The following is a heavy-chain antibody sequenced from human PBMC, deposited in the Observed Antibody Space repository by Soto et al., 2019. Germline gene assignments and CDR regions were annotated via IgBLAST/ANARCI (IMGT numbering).Heavy chain of an antibody. CDR2: ISGGGGST. J-gene: IGHJ6*02. D-gene: IGHD3-16*01. CDR1: GFTFSSYA. CDR3: AKEGGPTSTNLSYYYGMDV. Sequence: GGSLRLSCAASGFTFSSYAMSWVRQAPGKGLEWVSAISGGGGSTYYADSVKGRFTISRDNSKNTLYLQMNSLRAEDTAVYYCAKEGGPTSTNLSYYYGMDVWGQGTTVTVSS. V-gene: IGHV3-23*01.